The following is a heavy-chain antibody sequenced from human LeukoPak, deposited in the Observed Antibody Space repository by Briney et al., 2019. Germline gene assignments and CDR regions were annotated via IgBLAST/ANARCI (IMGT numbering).Heavy chain of an antibody. Sequence: GGSLRLSCVASGFTFNNYAMHWVRQAPEKGLEWVSTINGNGAATYYADSFKGRFLISRDNSKNTLYLQMNSLRAEDTAVYYCAKAGGYSQAYFDYWGQGTLVTVSS. D-gene: IGHD6-13*01. J-gene: IGHJ4*02. V-gene: IGHV3-23*01. CDR1: GFTFNNYA. CDR2: INGNGAAT. CDR3: AKAGGYSQAYFDY.